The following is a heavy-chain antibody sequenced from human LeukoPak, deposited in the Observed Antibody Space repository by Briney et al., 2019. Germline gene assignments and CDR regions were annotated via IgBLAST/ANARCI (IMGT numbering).Heavy chain of an antibody. J-gene: IGHJ4*02. V-gene: IGHV3-30*04. CDR1: GFTFSSYA. CDR3: AKVRYCSGVNCYPDDN. D-gene: IGHD2-15*01. Sequence: GGSLRLSCAASGFTFSSYAMYWVRQAPGKGLEWVAVISYDGSDKFYADSVKGRFTISRDSSKNTLYLQMNSLRPEDTAVYYCAKVRYCSGVNCYPDDNWGQGTLVTVSS. CDR2: ISYDGSDK.